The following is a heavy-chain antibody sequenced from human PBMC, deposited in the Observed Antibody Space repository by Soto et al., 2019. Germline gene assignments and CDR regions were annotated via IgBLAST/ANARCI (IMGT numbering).Heavy chain of an antibody. CDR1: GGSVSSGSHY. CDR3: ARDGDTSGYYYFDY. J-gene: IGHJ4*02. V-gene: IGHV4-61*01. D-gene: IGHD3-22*01. CDR2: INYSGST. Sequence: QVQLQESGPGLVKPSETLSLTCTVSGGSVSSGSHYWTWMRQPPGKGLEWIGYINYSGSTSYNPSLKGRVAISVDTSKKQFSLKVSSVTAADTAVYYCARDGDTSGYYYFDYWGQGTLVTVSS.